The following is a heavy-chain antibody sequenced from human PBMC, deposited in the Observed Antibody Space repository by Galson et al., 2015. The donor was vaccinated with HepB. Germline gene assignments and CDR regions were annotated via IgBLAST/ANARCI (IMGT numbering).Heavy chain of an antibody. V-gene: IGHV5-51*01. Sequence: QSGAEVKKPGESLKISCKGSGYIFTTYWIGWVRQMPGKGLEWMWIIHPSDSDTRNNPSLEGRVTLSADKSISTAYLQWSSLKASDTAVYYCARLPTDFGGNPTEIDYWGQGTLITVS. J-gene: IGHJ4*02. CDR3: ARLPTDFGGNPTEIDY. D-gene: IGHD4-23*01. CDR1: GYIFTTYW. CDR2: IHPSDSDT.